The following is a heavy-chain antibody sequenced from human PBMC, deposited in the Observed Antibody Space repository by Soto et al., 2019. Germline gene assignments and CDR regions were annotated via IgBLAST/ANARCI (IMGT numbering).Heavy chain of an antibody. CDR3: ARDPRGIWSGPNPPKLDY. V-gene: IGHV3-48*02. CDR2: ISSSSSTI. Sequence: EVQLVESGGGLVQPGGSLRLSCAASGFTFSTYSMNWVRQAPGKGLEWVSYISSSSSTIYYADSMKGRFTISRDNAKNSLYLQMNSLRDEDTAVYYCARDPRGIWSGPNPPKLDYWGQGTLVTVSS. CDR1: GFTFSTYS. D-gene: IGHD3-3*01. J-gene: IGHJ4*02.